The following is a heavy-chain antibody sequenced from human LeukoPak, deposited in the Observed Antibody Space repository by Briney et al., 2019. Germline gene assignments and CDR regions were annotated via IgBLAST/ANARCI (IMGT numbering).Heavy chain of an antibody. J-gene: IGHJ4*02. CDR1: GYTFTSYG. V-gene: IGHV1-18*04. Sequence: ASVKVSCKASGYTFTSYGISWVRQAPGQELEWMGWISAYNGNTNYAQKLQGRVTMTTDTSTSTAYMELRSLRSDDTAVYYCARDWGYYGSGSYYVLGFWGQGTLVTVSS. D-gene: IGHD3-10*01. CDR2: ISAYNGNT. CDR3: ARDWGYYGSGSYYVLGF.